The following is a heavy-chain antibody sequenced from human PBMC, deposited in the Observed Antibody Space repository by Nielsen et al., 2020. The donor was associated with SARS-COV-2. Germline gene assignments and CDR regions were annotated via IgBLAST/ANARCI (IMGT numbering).Heavy chain of an antibody. V-gene: IGHV3-33*06. CDR3: AKDLGPDAGYTVFNDYFDN. J-gene: IGHJ4*02. CDR2: MWADGATE. Sequence: GSLKISCAASGFTFSFYDIHWVRQAPGEGLEWVAVMWADGATEHYAESVKGRFTVSRDASKNTVYLQMNSLRAADSAVYYCAKDLGPDAGYTVFNDYFDNWGQGTLVTVSS. D-gene: IGHD5/OR15-5a*01. CDR1: GFTFSFYD.